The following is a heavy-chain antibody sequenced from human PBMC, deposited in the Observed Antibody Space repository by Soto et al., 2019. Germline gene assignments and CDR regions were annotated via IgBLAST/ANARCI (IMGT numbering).Heavy chain of an antibody. V-gene: IGHV3-15*01. D-gene: IGHD3-10*01. CDR2: IKSKTDGGTT. Sequence: GGSLRLSCAASGFTFSNAWMSWVRQAPGKGLEWVGRIKSKTDGGTTDYAAPVKGRFTISRDDSKNTVYLQMNSLRAEDTAMYYCAAGEPLHYRGQGTLVTVSS. CDR3: AAGEPLHY. J-gene: IGHJ4*02. CDR1: GFTFSNAW.